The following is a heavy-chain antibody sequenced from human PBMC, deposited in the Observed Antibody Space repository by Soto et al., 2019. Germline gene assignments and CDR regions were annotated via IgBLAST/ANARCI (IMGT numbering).Heavy chain of an antibody. CDR3: ARDGSGNTYFHYNMEV. CDR1: GYTFTSYD. V-gene: IGHV1-8*01. J-gene: IGHJ6*03. CDR2: MHPGRGST. Sequence: QVQLVQSGAEVKKPGASVKVSCKASGYTFTSYDINWVRQAPGQALAWMGWMHPGRGSTGYAQKIQRRVTMTRNTSISTAYMELSSLTSEDTDVYYCARDGSGNTYFHYNMEVWGRGTTVIVSS. D-gene: IGHD3-10*01.